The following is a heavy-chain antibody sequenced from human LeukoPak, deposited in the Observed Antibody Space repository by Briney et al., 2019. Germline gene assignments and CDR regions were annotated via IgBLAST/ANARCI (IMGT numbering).Heavy chain of an antibody. CDR3: ARGAMEYDFWSGYYTSIDY. CDR2: ISAYNGNT. CDR1: GYTFTSYG. V-gene: IGHV1-18*01. D-gene: IGHD3-3*01. Sequence: ASVKLSCKASGYTFTSYGISWVRQAPGQRLEGMGWISAYNGNTNYAQKLQGRVTMTTDTSTSTAYMELRSLRSDDTAVYYCARGAMEYDFWSGYYTSIDYWGQGTLVTVSS. J-gene: IGHJ4*02.